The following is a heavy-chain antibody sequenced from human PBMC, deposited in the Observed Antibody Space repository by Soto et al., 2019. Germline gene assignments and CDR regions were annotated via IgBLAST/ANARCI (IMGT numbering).Heavy chain of an antibody. CDR1: GYTFTSHY. CDR3: ARAGRLMVYALEY. CDR2: INPNGENT. D-gene: IGHD2-8*01. Sequence: VQLVQSGAEVKKPGASVKVSCKASGYTFTSHYMNWVRQAPGQGLEWMGIINPNGENTDYAKKFKGRITRTRYTSTSTVYMELTYLRSEETAVDYCARAGRLMVYALEYWGHGTLLTVSS. V-gene: IGHV1-46*01. J-gene: IGHJ4*01.